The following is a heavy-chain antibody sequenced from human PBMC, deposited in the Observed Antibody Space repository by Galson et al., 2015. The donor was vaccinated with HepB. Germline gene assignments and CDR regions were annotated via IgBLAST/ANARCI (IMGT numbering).Heavy chain of an antibody. CDR2: ISTNSGNT. CDR3: ARDVRYAFEI. Sequence: SVKVSCKASGYTFTRHGISWVRQAPGQGLEWMGWISTNSGNTYYAQKFQDRLIMTTERSTRTAYMELRSLTSDDTAFYYRARDVRYAFEIWGQGTMVTVS. V-gene: IGHV1-18*01. J-gene: IGHJ3*02. CDR1: GYTFTRHG. D-gene: IGHD3-10*02.